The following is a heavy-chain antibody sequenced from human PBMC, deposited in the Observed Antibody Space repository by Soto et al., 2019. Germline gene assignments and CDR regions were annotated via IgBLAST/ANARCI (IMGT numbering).Heavy chain of an antibody. CDR1: GFTFSDYY. CDR3: ATLTSVAGRFDY. CDR2: ISSSSSYT. J-gene: IGHJ4*02. Sequence: PGGSLRLSCAASGFTFSDYYMSWIRQAPGKGLEWVSYISSSSSYTNYADSVKGRFTISRDNAKNSLYLQMNSLRAEDTAVYYCATLTSVAGRFDYWGQGTMVAVSS. V-gene: IGHV3-11*06. D-gene: IGHD6-19*01.